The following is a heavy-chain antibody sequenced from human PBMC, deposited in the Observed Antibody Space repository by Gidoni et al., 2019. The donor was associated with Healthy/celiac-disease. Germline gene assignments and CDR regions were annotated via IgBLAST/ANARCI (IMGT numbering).Heavy chain of an antibody. CDR3: AKGNGGSYEGYFDY. CDR2: ISGSGGST. Sequence: EVQLLESGGGLVQAGGSLRLACAASGFTFSSYAMSWVRQAPGKWLEWVSAISGSGGSTYYADSVKGRFPISRDNSKNTLYLQMNSLSAEDTAVYYCAKGNGGSYEGYFDYWGQGTLVTVSS. CDR1: GFTFSSYA. D-gene: IGHD1-26*01. V-gene: IGHV3-23*01. J-gene: IGHJ4*02.